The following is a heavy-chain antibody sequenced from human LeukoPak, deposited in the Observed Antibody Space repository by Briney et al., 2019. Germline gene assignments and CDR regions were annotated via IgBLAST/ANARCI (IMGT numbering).Heavy chain of an antibody. CDR3: ARTYYDILTGPTTLGYYYYYYMDV. D-gene: IGHD3-9*01. V-gene: IGHV4-39*07. Sequence: PSETLSLTCSVSGGSIYTSSYYWVWIRQPPGKGLEWIGEINHSGSTNYNPSLKSRVTISVDTSKNQFSLKLSSVTAADTAVYYCARTYYDILTGPTTLGYYYYYYMDVWGKGTTVTVSS. J-gene: IGHJ6*03. CDR2: INHSGST. CDR1: GGSIYTSSYY.